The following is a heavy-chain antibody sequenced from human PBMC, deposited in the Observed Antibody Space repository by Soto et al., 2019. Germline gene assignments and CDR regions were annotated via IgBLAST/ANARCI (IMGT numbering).Heavy chain of an antibody. V-gene: IGHV3-74*01. D-gene: IGHD2-8*02. CDR1: GFPFTNKW. Sequence: GGSLRLSCVASGFPFTNKWMKWVRQTPGKGLMWVSRISPDGSDVGYADSVEGRLTVSRDNAKNTLYRQMHSLRAEDTAMYYCACWGHIVPVAPSDFDRWGQGTLVTVSS. CDR3: ACWGHIVPVAPSDFDR. CDR2: ISPDGSDV. J-gene: IGHJ4*02.